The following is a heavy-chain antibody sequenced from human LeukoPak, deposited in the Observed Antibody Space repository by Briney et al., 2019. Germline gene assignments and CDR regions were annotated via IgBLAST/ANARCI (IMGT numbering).Heavy chain of an antibody. V-gene: IGHV3-30*18. CDR1: GFTFRKYG. J-gene: IGHJ4*02. Sequence: GGSLRLSCAASGFTFRKYGIHWVRQAPGKGLEWVAVISEDESDKQYADSVKGRFTISRDNSKNTVYLQMNSLRAEDTAVYYCAKNQRYYDSTGYYWYFDYWGQGTLVTVSS. CDR3: AKNQRYYDSTGYYWYFDY. D-gene: IGHD3-22*01. CDR2: ISEDESDK.